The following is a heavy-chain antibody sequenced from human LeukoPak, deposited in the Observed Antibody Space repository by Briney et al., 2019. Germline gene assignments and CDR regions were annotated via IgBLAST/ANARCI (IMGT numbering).Heavy chain of an antibody. Sequence: ASVKVSCKVSGYTLTELSMHWVRQAPGKGLEWMGGFDPEDGETIYAQKFQGRVTMTEDTSTDTAYMELRSLRSDDTAVYYCARRMGATPDDAFDIWGQGTMVTVSS. D-gene: IGHD1-26*01. CDR3: ARRMGATPDDAFDI. CDR2: FDPEDGET. J-gene: IGHJ3*02. V-gene: IGHV1-24*01. CDR1: GYTLTELS.